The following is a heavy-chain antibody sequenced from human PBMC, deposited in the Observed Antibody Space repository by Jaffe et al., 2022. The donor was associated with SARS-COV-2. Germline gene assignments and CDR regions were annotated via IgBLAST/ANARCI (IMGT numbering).Heavy chain of an antibody. CDR3: ARDPHGDYGMDV. CDR2: IWYDGSNK. Sequence: QVQLVESGGGVVQPGRSLRLSCAASGFTFSSYGMHWVRQAPGKGLEWVAVIWYDGSNKYYADSVKGRFTISRDNSKNTLYLQMNSLRAEDTAVYYCARDPHGDYGMDVWGQGTTVTVSS. V-gene: IGHV3-33*01. D-gene: IGHD3-10*01. J-gene: IGHJ6*02. CDR1: GFTFSSYG.